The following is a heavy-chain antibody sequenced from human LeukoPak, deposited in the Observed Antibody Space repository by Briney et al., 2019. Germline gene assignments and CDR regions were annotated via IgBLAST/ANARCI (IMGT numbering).Heavy chain of an antibody. CDR2: ISYDGSNK. J-gene: IGHJ4*02. D-gene: IGHD3-10*01. Sequence: GGSLRLSCAASGFTFSSYGMHWVRQAPGKGLEWVAVISYDGSNKYYADSVKGRFTISRDNSKNTLYLQMNSLRAEDTAVYYCAKWFPGTGDFDYWGQGTLVTVSS. CDR1: GFTFSSYG. V-gene: IGHV3-30*18. CDR3: AKWFPGTGDFDY.